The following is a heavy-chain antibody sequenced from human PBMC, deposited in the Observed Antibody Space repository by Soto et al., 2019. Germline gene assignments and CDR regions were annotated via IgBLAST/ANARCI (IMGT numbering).Heavy chain of an antibody. CDR1: GGSISSSSYY. CDR3: AFRAY. V-gene: IGHV4-39*01. CDR2: IYYSGST. J-gene: IGHJ4*02. Sequence: QLQLQESGPGLVKPSETLSLTCTVSGGSISSSSYYWGWIRQPPGKGLEWIGSIYYSGSTYYNPSXKXXVTIAVATSKNQFSLRRGAVTAADTAVYYCAFRAYWGQGTLVTVSS.